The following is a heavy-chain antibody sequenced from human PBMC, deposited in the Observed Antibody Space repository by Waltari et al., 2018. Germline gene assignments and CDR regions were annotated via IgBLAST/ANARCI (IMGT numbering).Heavy chain of an antibody. V-gene: IGHV3-23*03. CDR2: IYSGGST. CDR3: ANLRIAGDY. CDR1: GFTFSSYA. D-gene: IGHD6-13*01. Sequence: EVQLLESGGGLVQPGGSLRLSCAASGFTFSSYAMSWVRQAPGKGLEWVSVIYSGGSTYYADSVKGRFTISRDNSKNTLYLQMNSLRAEDTAVYYCANLRIAGDYWGQGTLVTVSS. J-gene: IGHJ4*02.